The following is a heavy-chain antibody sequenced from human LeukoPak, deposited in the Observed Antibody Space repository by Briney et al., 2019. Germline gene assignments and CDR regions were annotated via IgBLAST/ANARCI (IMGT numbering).Heavy chain of an antibody. J-gene: IGHJ3*02. CDR3: ARWGTYSSSWLGAFDM. Sequence: GGSLRLSCAASGFTFSTYWMSWVRQAPGKGLEWVANIKQDGSEKYYLDSVKGRFTTSRDNAKNSLHLQMNSLRAEDTAVYYCARWGTYSSSWLGAFDMWGQGTMVTVSS. CDR2: IKQDGSEK. V-gene: IGHV3-7*05. D-gene: IGHD6-13*01. CDR1: GFTFSTYW.